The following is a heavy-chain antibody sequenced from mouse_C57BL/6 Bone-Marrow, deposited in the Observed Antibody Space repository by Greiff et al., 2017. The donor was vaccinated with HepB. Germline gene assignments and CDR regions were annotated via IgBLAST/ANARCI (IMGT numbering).Heavy chain of an antibody. CDR2: IDPSDSYT. V-gene: IGHV1-59*01. Sequence: QVQLQQPGAELVRPGTSVKLSCKASGYTFTSYWKHWVKQRPGQGLEWIGVIDPSDSYTNYNQKFKGKATLTVDTSSSTAYMQLSSLTSEDSAVYYCARFSPYAMDYWGQGTSVTVSS. J-gene: IGHJ4*01. CDR3: ARFSPYAMDY. CDR1: GYTFTSYW.